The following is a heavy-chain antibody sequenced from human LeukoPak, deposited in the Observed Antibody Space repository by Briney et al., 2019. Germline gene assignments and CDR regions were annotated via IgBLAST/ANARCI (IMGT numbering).Heavy chain of an antibody. D-gene: IGHD2-15*01. V-gene: IGHV3-23*01. CDR2: ISGSGGST. CDR3: AKGVLLIGIFDY. CDR1: GFTFSSYA. J-gene: IGHJ4*02. Sequence: GSLRLSCAASGFTFSSYAMSWVRQAPGKGLEWVSAISGSGGSTYYADSVEGRFTISRDNSKNTLYLQMNSLRAEDTAVYYCAKGVLLIGIFDYWGQGTLVTVSS.